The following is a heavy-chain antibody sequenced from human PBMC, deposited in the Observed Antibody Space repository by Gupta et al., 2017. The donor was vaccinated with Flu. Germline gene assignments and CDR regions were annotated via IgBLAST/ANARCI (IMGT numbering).Heavy chain of an antibody. V-gene: IGHV1-2*02. J-gene: IGHJ6*02. D-gene: IGHD3-3*01. CDR2: INPNSGGT. Sequence: QVQLVQSGAEVKKPGASVKVSCKASGYTFTGYYMHWVRQAPGQGLEWMGWINPNSGGTNYAQKFQGRVTMTRDTSISTAYMELSRLRSDDTAVYYCARDNGPGVRFLEWSGMDVWGQGTTVTGSS. CDR3: ARDNGPGVRFLEWSGMDV. CDR1: GYTFTGYY.